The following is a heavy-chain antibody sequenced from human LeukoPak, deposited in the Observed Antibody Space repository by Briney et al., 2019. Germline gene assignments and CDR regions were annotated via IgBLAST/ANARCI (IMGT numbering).Heavy chain of an antibody. J-gene: IGHJ4*02. CDR3: ARAHYGYFYLDY. D-gene: IGHD4-17*01. CDR1: GFTFSSYS. V-gene: IGHV3-48*02. Sequence: GGSLRLSCAASGFTFSSYSMNWVRQAPGKGLGWVSFTSSSGSTTYYADSVKGRFTISRDNAKNSLFLQMHSLRDEDTAVYYCARAHYGYFYLDYWGQGTLVTVSS. CDR2: TSSSGSTT.